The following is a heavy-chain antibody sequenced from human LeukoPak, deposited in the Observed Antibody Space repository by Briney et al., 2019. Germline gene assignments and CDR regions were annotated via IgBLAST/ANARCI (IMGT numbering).Heavy chain of an antibody. V-gene: IGHV4-4*07. CDR1: DGSISNDY. CDR3: AKDGAPRWFDP. Sequence: PSETLSLTCTVSDGSISNDYWSWIRQPAGEGLEWIGRIHSSGSTNYNPFLKSRVTMSVDTSKNQFSLMLRSVTAADTAVYYCAKDGAPRWFDPWGQGTLVTVSS. D-gene: IGHD3-16*01. J-gene: IGHJ5*02. CDR2: IHSSGST.